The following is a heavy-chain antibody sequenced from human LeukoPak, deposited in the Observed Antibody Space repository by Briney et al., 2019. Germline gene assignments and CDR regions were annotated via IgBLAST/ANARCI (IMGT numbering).Heavy chain of an antibody. Sequence: SETLSLTCTIPGGSTSSSYWTWIRHPPGKELERIGYVHYSGSTNYNPSLRSRVTMSVDTSNNQLSLKLSSVTAADTSLYYCVIYRRPPYAFDVWGQGTMVTVSS. D-gene: IGHD3-16*02. J-gene: IGHJ3*01. CDR3: VIYRRPPYAFDV. CDR1: GGSTSSSY. V-gene: IGHV4-59*01. CDR2: VHYSGST.